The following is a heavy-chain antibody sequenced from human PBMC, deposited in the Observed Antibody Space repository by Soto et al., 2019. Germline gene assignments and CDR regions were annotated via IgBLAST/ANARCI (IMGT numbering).Heavy chain of an antibody. Sequence: GASVKVSCKASGGTFSSYAISLVRQAPGQGLEWMGGIIPIFGTANYAQKFQGRVTITADESTSTAYMELSSLRSEDTAVYYCARPYGSGSYFPSYYYYGMDVWGQGTTVTVSS. CDR3: ARPYGSGSYFPSYYYYGMDV. V-gene: IGHV1-69*13. D-gene: IGHD3-10*01. J-gene: IGHJ6*02. CDR1: GGTFSSYA. CDR2: IIPIFGTA.